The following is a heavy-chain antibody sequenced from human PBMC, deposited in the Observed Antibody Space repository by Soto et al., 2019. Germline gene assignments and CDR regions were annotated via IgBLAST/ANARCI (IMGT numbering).Heavy chain of an antibody. V-gene: IGHV3-30-3*01. D-gene: IGHD6-13*01. J-gene: IGHJ6*02. Sequence: GGSLRLSCAASGFTVSSYAMHWVRQAPGKGLEWVAVISYDGSNKYYADSVKGRFTISRDNSKNTLYLQMNSLRAEDTAVYYCARDKAAGTYYYYGMDVWGQGTTVTVSS. CDR3: ARDKAAGTYYYYGMDV. CDR1: GFTVSSYA. CDR2: ISYDGSNK.